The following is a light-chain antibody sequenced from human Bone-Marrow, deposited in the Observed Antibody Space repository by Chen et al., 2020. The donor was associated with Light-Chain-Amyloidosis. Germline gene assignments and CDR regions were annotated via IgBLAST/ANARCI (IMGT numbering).Light chain of an antibody. V-gene: IGLV3-25*03. Sequence: SYELTQSPSVSVSPGQTARITCSGDDLPTKYAYWYQQKPGQAPVLVIHRDTERPSGISERFSGASSGTTGTLTISGVQAEDEADYHCQSADSSGTYEVIFGGGTKLTVL. CDR3: QSADSSGTYEVI. CDR1: DLPTKY. CDR2: RDT. J-gene: IGLJ2*01.